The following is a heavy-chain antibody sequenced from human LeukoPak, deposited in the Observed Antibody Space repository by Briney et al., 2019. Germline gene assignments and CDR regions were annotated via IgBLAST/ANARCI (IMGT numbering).Heavy chain of an antibody. V-gene: IGHV4-38-2*01. CDR2: IFHSGST. D-gene: IGHD3-10*01. CDR3: ARASGSYGSGSYYYSGMDV. CDR1: GYSIGSGFY. Sequence: TSETLSLTCAVSGYSIGSGFYWGWIRQPPGRGLEWRGSIFHSGSTYYNPSLKSRVTISVDTSKNQFSLKLSSVTAADTALYYCARASGSYGSGSYYYSGMDVWGKGTTVTVSS. J-gene: IGHJ6*04.